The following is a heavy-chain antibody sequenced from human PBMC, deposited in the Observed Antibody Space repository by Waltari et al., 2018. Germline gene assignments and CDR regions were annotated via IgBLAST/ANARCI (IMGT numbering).Heavy chain of an antibody. CDR2: IRYDGSNK. D-gene: IGHD6-19*01. CDR3: AKALYSSGWYEGVDY. Sequence: QVQLVESGGGVVQPGGSLRLSCAASGFPFSTYGMHWVRQAPGKGLEWVAFIRYDGSNKYYGDSVKGRFTISRDNSKNTLYLQMNSLRAEDTAVYYCAKALYSSGWYEGVDYWGQGTLVTVSS. CDR1: GFPFSTYG. V-gene: IGHV3-30*02. J-gene: IGHJ4*02.